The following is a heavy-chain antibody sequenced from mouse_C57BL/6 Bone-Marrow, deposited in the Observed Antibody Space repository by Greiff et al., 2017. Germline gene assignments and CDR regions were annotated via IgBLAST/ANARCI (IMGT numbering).Heavy chain of an antibody. J-gene: IGHJ2*01. Sequence: EVKLMESGGDLVKPGGSLKLSCAASGFTFSSYGMSWVRQTPDKRLEWVATISSGGSYTYYPDSVKGRFPISRDNAKNTLYLQMSSLKSEDTAMYYCASYGNYGYWGQGTTLTVSS. D-gene: IGHD2-1*01. CDR2: ISSGGSYT. CDR3: ASYGNYGY. V-gene: IGHV5-6*01. CDR1: GFTFSSYG.